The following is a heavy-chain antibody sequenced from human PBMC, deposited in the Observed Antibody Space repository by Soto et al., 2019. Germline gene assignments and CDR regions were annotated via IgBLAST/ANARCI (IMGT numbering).Heavy chain of an antibody. Sequence: QVQLMQSGAEVTKPGSSVKVSCKASGGPFNTFGISWVRQAPGQGLEWMGGLIPKYGTTNYARRFQGRVTITADESTNTAYLELSSLRHDDTAIYYCARTRQRRPVFYVDYWGQGTTIAVTS. CDR2: LIPKYGTT. CDR3: ARTRQRRPVFYVDY. D-gene: IGHD2-2*01. J-gene: IGHJ4*02. CDR1: GGPFNTFG. V-gene: IGHV1-69*01.